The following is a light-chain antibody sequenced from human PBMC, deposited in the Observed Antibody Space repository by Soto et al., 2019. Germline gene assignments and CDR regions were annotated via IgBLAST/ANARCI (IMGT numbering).Light chain of an antibody. V-gene: IGKV3-11*01. CDR2: DGS. CDR3: QQRTDWPPVYT. CDR1: QRVSSF. Sequence: EIVLTQSPVTLSLSPGDRANLSCRPSQRVSSFLAWYQQKPGQPPRLLIYDGSNRAAGIPARFRGSGSGTDFTLNISSLEPEDFAVYYCQQRTDWPPVYTFGKGTKLEIK. J-gene: IGKJ2*01.